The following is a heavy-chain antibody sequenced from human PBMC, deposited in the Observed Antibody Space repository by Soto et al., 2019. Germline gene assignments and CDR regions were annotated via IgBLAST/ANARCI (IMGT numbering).Heavy chain of an antibody. D-gene: IGHD6-19*01. V-gene: IGHV3-64*01. Sequence: GGSLRLSCAASGFTFSSYAMHWVRQAPGKGLEYVSAISSNGGSTYYANSVKGRFTISRDNSKNTLYLQMGSLRAEDMAVYYCVREAVAGKIYFQHWGQGTLVTVSS. CDR3: VREAVAGKIYFQH. CDR2: ISSNGGST. J-gene: IGHJ1*01. CDR1: GFTFSSYA.